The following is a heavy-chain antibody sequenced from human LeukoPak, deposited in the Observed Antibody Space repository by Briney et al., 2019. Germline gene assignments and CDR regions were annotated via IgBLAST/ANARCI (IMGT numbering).Heavy chain of an antibody. CDR2: IHYSEST. CDR3: ARHEKYKYFDP. J-gene: IGHJ5*02. CDR1: GGSVISDTYY. Sequence: SETLSLTCTVSGGSVISDTYYWGWIRQPPGKGLEWIGSIHYSESTYYTPSLKTRITMSVDTSKNQFPLKLRSVTAADTAVYFCARHEKYKYFDPWGQGTLVTVSS. V-gene: IGHV4-39*01. D-gene: IGHD1-1*01.